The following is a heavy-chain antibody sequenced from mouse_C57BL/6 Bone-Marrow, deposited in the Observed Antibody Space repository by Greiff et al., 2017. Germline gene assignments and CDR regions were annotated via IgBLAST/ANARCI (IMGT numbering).Heavy chain of an antibody. Sequence: QVQLKESGAELVRPGSSVKLSCKASGYTFTSYWMDWVKQRPGQGLEWIGNIYPSDSETHYNQKFKDKATLTVDKSSSTAYMQLSSLTSEDSAVYYCASSNYVVPWFAYWGQGTLVTVSA. J-gene: IGHJ3*01. CDR2: IYPSDSET. CDR1: GYTFTSYW. V-gene: IGHV1-61*01. CDR3: ASSNYVVPWFAY. D-gene: IGHD2-5*01.